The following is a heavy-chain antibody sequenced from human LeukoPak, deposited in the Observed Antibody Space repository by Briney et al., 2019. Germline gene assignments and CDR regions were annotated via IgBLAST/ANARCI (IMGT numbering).Heavy chain of an antibody. Sequence: SVKVSSKASGGTFYNSAINWVRQTPGQGREWMGRIIPILNITNYGQKLQGRVTIAADKSTSTAYMELSSLRSDDTAVYYCAREKMEVGYYGLDVWGQGTTVTVSS. V-gene: IGHV1-69*10. CDR2: IIPILNIT. CDR3: AREKMEVGYYGLDV. J-gene: IGHJ6*02. CDR1: GGTFYNSA. D-gene: IGHD1-1*01.